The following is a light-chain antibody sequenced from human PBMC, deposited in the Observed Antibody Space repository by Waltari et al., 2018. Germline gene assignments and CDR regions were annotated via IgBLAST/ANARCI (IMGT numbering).Light chain of an antibody. J-gene: IGLJ3*02. V-gene: IGLV2-8*01. CDR3: RSFVGNNNLV. CDR1: SSDVGSYNY. CDR2: EVT. Sequence: QSALTQPPSASGSPGQSVTISCTGLSSDVGSYNYVSCYQQHPGKATKLIMYEVTLRSVWVPDRFSGYKSSKTSSLTVCGHQADDEADYYSRSFVGNNNLVCGGGTKVTVL.